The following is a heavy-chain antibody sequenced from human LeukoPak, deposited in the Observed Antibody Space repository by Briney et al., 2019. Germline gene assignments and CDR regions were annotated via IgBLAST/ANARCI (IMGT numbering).Heavy chain of an antibody. D-gene: IGHD2-2*01. CDR3: SREQGYCSSTSCYVCAFDI. CDR2: INSYWSST. Sequence: PGGSLRLSCAGSRFNLSRYWLHWVRPAPREGVEWVSRINSYWSSTGYADSVKGRFSISRDNAKNTLYLQMNRLRAEDTAVYYCSREQGYCSSTSCYVCAFDIWGQGTMVTVSS. CDR1: RFNLSRYW. J-gene: IGHJ3*02. V-gene: IGHV3-74*01.